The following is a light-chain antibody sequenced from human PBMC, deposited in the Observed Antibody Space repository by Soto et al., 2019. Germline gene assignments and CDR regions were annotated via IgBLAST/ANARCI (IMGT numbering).Light chain of an antibody. J-gene: IGKJ1*01. Sequence: EIVLKPSPGTLSLSHRERATLYCRASQSVSNNYLAWYQQKPGQAPRLLIYGASNRATGIPDRFSGSGSGTDFTLTISRLEPEDFATYFCQQTYSAPQTVGQGTKVDIK. V-gene: IGKV3-20*01. CDR3: QQTYSAPQT. CDR1: QSVSNNY. CDR2: GAS.